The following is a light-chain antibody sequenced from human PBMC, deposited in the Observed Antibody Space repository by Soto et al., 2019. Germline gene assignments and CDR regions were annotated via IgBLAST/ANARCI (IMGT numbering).Light chain of an antibody. V-gene: IGLV2-14*01. Sequence: SVLTQPASVSGSPGQSITISCTGTSSDVGGYNYVSWYQQHPGKAPKLMIYEVINRPSGVSNRFSGSKSGDTASLTISGLQAGEEADYYCSSYTSSNTLVFGTGTKVTVL. J-gene: IGLJ1*01. CDR3: SSYTSSNTLV. CDR1: SSDVGGYNY. CDR2: EVI.